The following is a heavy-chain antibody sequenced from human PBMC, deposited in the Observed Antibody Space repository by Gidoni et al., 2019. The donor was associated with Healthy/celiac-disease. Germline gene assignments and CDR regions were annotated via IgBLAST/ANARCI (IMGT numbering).Heavy chain of an antibody. CDR1: GFTFSSYA. CDR3: AKDLGRITIFGVVDAFDI. V-gene: IGHV3-23*01. J-gene: IGHJ3*02. Sequence: EVQLLESGGGLVQPGGSLRLSCAASGFTFSSYAMSWVRQAPGKGLEWVSAISGSGGSTYYADSVKGRFTISRDNSKNTLYLQMNSLRAEDTAVYYCAKDLGRITIFGVVDAFDIWGQGTMVTVSS. D-gene: IGHD3-3*01. CDR2: ISGSGGST.